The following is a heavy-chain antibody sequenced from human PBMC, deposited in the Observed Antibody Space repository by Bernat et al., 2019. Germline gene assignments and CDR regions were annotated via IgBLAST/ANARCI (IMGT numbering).Heavy chain of an antibody. J-gene: IGHJ4*02. CDR2: IRYDGSNK. Sequence: QVQLVESGGGVVQPGGSLRLSCAASGFTFSSYGMHWVRQAPGKGLEWVAFIRYDGSNKYYADSVKGRFTTSRDNSKNTLYLQMNSLRAEDTAVYYCAKDLGSEVMNFDYWGQGTLVTVSS. V-gene: IGHV3-30*02. CDR3: AKDLGSEVMNFDY. CDR1: GFTFSSYG. D-gene: IGHD3-16*01.